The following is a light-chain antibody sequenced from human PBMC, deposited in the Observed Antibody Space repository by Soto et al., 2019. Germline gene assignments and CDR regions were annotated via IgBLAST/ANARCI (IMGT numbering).Light chain of an antibody. CDR3: EECDERLNGIYE. CDR2: SNN. Sequence: QSVLTQPPSASGTPGQRVTISCSGSSSNIGSNTVNWYQQLPGTAPKLLIYSNNQRPSGVPDRFSGSKSGTSASLAISGLQSEDEAVYYCEECDERLNGIYEFGNGNKVTVL. CDR1: SSNIGSNT. J-gene: IGLJ1*01. V-gene: IGLV1-44*01.